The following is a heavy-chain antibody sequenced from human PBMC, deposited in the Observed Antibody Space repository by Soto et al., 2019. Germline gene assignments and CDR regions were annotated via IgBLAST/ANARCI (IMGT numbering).Heavy chain of an antibody. CDR3: ARDLGTYYDILTGYLSPWFDP. V-gene: IGHV3-11*01. J-gene: IGHJ5*02. D-gene: IGHD3-9*01. Sequence: GGSLRVSWAASGFTFSDYYMSWIRQAPGKGLEWVSYISSSGSTIYYADSVKGRFTISRDNAKNSLYLQMNSLRAEDTAVYYCARDLGTYYDILTGYLSPWFDPWGQGTLVTVSS. CDR1: GFTFSDYY. CDR2: ISSSGSTI.